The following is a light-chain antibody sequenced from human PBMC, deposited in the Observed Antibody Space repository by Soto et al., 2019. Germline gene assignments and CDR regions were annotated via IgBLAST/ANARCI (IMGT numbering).Light chain of an antibody. J-gene: IGKJ1*01. CDR1: QSVSTN. Sequence: EIVMTQSPATLSVSPGERATLFCRASQSVSTNLAWYQQKPGQAPRLLIYGASTRATGIPARFSGSGSGREFTLAISSLQSEDFAIYYCQQHNKWPPKTFGQGTKVEIK. CDR3: QQHNKWPPKT. CDR2: GAS. V-gene: IGKV3-15*01.